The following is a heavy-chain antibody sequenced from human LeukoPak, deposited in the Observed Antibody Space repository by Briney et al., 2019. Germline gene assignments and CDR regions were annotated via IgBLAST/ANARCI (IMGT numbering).Heavy chain of an antibody. CDR3: ARHLMTTVTTGAFDI. D-gene: IGHD4-17*01. Sequence: SETLSLTCTVSGGSISSYYWSWIRQPPGKGLEWIGYIYYSGSTNYNPSLKSRVTISVDTSKNQFSLKLSSVTAADTAVYYCARHLMTTVTTGAFDILDQGTMVTVSS. V-gene: IGHV4-59*08. CDR1: GGSISSYY. CDR2: IYYSGST. J-gene: IGHJ3*02.